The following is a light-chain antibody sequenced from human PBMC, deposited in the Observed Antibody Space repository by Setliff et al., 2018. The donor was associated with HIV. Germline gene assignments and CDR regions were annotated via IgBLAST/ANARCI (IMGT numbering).Light chain of an antibody. CDR2: DVT. CDR3: SSYTSANTWV. V-gene: IGLV2-18*02. CDR1: SSDVGGYNS. Sequence: QSALAQPPSVSGSPGQSVTISCTGTSSDVGGYNSVSWYQQSPGTAPKLMISDVTTRPSGAPDRFSGSKSGNTASLTISRLRAEDEADYYCSSYTSANTWVFGTGTKVTVL. J-gene: IGLJ1*01.